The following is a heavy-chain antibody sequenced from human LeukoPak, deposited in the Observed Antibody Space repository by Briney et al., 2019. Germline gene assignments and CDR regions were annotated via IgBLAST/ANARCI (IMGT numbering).Heavy chain of an antibody. V-gene: IGHV3-23*01. J-gene: IGHJ6*02. D-gene: IGHD3-10*01. CDR2: ISDNGVTR. CDR3: AKTPITMVYYYYGMDV. Sequence: GGSLRLSCAASGFTFSSYVMTWVRQAPGKGLEWVSSISDNGVTRYYADSVKGRFTISRDNSKNTLYLQMNSLRAEDTAVYYCAKTPITMVYYYYGMDVWGQGTTVTVSS. CDR1: GFTFSSYV.